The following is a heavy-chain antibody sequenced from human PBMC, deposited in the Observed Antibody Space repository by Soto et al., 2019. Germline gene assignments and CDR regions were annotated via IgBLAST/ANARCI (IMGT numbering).Heavy chain of an antibody. Sequence: PSETLSLTCAVYVGSFNGYYWNWIRQPPVKVLEWIGEINHTGGTHYNPSLKSRVTMSVDTSKNQFSLRLSSVTAADTAIYYCATRITVFGLLIPPFDPWGQGTQVTVSS. J-gene: IGHJ5*02. CDR3: ATRITVFGLLIPPFDP. CDR1: VGSFNGYY. CDR2: INHTGGT. D-gene: IGHD3-3*01. V-gene: IGHV4-34*01.